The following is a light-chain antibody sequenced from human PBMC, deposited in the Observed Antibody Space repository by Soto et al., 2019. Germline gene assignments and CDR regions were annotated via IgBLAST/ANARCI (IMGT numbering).Light chain of an antibody. CDR2: EVT. CDR3: SSYAGSNGMGV. J-gene: IGLJ3*02. Sequence: QSALTQPPSASGSPGQSVTISCTGTINDVVGYNYLSWYQQLPGKAPKLMSYEVTKRPSGVPDRFSASKSVNTASLTVSGLQAEDEADYYCSSYAGSNGMGVFGGGTKLTVL. V-gene: IGLV2-8*01. CDR1: INDVVGYNY.